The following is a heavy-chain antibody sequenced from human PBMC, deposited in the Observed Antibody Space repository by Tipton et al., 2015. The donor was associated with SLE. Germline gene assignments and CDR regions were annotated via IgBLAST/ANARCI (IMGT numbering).Heavy chain of an antibody. V-gene: IGHV4-59*11. J-gene: IGHJ5*02. CDR3: ARQGGRQWFDP. Sequence: TQSLTCTVSGASISSHYWSWIRQPPGKGLEWIGYMYYTGSAHYNPSLRNRVTMSLDTSKNQFSLKLSSVTAADTAVYYCARQGGRQWFDPWGQGTLVTVSS. CDR2: MYYTGSA. D-gene: IGHD3-16*01. CDR1: GASISSHY.